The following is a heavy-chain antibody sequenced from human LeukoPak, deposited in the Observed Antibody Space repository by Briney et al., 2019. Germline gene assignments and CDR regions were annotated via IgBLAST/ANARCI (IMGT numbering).Heavy chain of an antibody. CDR1: GDSISSSTYF. J-gene: IGHJ3*01. V-gene: IGHV4-39*07. D-gene: IGHD2-15*01. CDR2: IYNSGST. Sequence: SETLSLTCTVSGDSISSSTYFWGWIRQPPGKGLEWIGSIYNSGSTYYNPSLKSRVIISVDTSKNQFSLKMTSVTAADTAVYYCARDVDNNDAFHVWGQGTMVTVSS. CDR3: ARDVDNNDAFHV.